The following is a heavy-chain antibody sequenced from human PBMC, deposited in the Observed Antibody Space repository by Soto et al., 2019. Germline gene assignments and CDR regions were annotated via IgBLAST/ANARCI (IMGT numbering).Heavy chain of an antibody. J-gene: IGHJ6*02. CDR1: GDSLTRVSDY. V-gene: IGHV4-61*01. CDR2: IYYSGSA. Sequence: SETPSPTRTVSGDSLTRVSDYWSLIRPPPGKGLEWIGYIYYSGSADYNPSLGSRVTISIDTSKNQFSLKLTSVTAADTAVYYCARGVGFGYYYYHMDLWGQGTTVTVSS. D-gene: IGHD3-10*01. CDR3: ARGVGFGYYYYHMDL.